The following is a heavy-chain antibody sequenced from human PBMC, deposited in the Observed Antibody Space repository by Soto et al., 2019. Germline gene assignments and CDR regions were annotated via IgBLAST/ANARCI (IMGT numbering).Heavy chain of an antibody. CDR1: GGFIRSGGYS. Sequence: PSDTLSHTXAVSGGFIRSGGYSWSWIRQPPGKGLEWIGYIYHSGSTYYNPSLKSRVTISVDRSKNQFSLKLSSVTAADTAVYYCARGSGATRFDYWGQGTLVTVSS. J-gene: IGHJ4*02. CDR3: ARGSGATRFDY. CDR2: IYHSGST. V-gene: IGHV4-30-2*01.